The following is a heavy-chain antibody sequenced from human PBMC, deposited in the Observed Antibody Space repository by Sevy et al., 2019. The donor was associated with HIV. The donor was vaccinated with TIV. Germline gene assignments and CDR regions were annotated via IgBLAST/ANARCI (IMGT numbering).Heavy chain of an antibody. V-gene: IGHV3-11*01. CDR1: GFTFSDYY. J-gene: IGHJ5*02. CDR2: IDRSGSTI. D-gene: IGHD3-22*01. Sequence: GVSLRLSCAASGFTFSDYYMSWIRQAPGKGLEWVSYIDRSGSTINYADSMKGRFTISRDNAKKSVYLQINSLRAEDTAVYYCARENTMIEEPGWFDPWGQGTLVTVSS. CDR3: ARENTMIEEPGWFDP.